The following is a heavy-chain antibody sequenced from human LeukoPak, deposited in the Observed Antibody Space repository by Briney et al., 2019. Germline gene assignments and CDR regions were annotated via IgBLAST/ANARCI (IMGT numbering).Heavy chain of an antibody. V-gene: IGHV4-34*01. CDR3: AGHLRWFDY. Sequence: SETLSLSCAVHGGSFSGYYWSWIRQPPGKGLEWIGEINHSGSTNYNPSLKSRVTISVDTSKNQFSLKLSSVTAADTAVYYCAGHLRWFDYWGQGTLVTVSS. J-gene: IGHJ4*02. D-gene: IGHD4-23*01. CDR1: GGSFSGYY. CDR2: INHSGST.